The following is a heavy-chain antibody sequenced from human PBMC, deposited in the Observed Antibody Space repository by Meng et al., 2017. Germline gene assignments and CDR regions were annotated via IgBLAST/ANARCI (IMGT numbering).Heavy chain of an antibody. CDR3: ARVLSWESSSWYV. V-gene: IGHV3-11*04. J-gene: IGHJ3*01. CDR1: GFTFSDYY. Sequence: GESLKISCAASGFTFSDYYMSWIRQAPGKGLEWVSYISSSGSTIYYADSVKGRFTISRDNAKNSLYLQMNSLRAEDTAVYYCARVLSWESSSWYVWGQGTMVTVSS. D-gene: IGHD6-13*01. CDR2: ISSSGSTI.